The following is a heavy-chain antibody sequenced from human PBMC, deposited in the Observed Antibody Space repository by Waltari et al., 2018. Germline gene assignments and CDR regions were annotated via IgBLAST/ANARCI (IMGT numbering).Heavy chain of an antibody. D-gene: IGHD2-15*01. CDR2: INRDGSDT. V-gene: IGHV3-74*01. CDR1: GFTVSAYW. CDR3: ARAGLLGGLDW. Sequence: EVQLVESGGGLFQAGGSLRLSCEASGFTVSAYWMHWVRQGPGKGLLWVSRINRDGSDTAYADSAKGRFTISRDNAKNTLFLQMNSLRDEDTGVYYCARAGLLGGLDWWGQGTLVTVSS. J-gene: IGHJ4*02.